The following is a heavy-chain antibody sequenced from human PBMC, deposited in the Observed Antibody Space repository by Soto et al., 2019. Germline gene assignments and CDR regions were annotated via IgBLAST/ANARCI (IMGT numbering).Heavy chain of an antibody. CDR2: ISPAGDKT. CDR3: AKLQWLEFGGDY. CDR1: GFGFSDYP. J-gene: IGHJ4*02. Sequence: EVHLLASGGGVVQPGGTLKISCAASGFGFSDYPMSWVRQAPGQGLEWVSGISPAGDKTYYADSVKGRFTISRDNSKTTLSLQMNSRRAEDTGVYYCAKLQWLEFGGDYWGQGTLVTVSS. D-gene: IGHD6-19*01. V-gene: IGHV3-23*01.